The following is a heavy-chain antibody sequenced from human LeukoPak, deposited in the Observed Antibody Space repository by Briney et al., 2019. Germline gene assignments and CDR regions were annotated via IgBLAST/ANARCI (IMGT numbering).Heavy chain of an antibody. J-gene: IGHJ4*02. Sequence: SGGSLRLSCAASGFTFSNAWMSWVRQAPGKGLEWVGRIKSKTDGGTTDYAAPVKGRFTISRDDSKNTLYLQMNSLKTEDTAVYYCTTDSDSGSYYRGDYFDYWGQGTLVTVSS. CDR1: GFTFSNAW. CDR3: TTDSDSGSYYRGDYFDY. V-gene: IGHV3-15*01. CDR2: IKSKTDGGTT. D-gene: IGHD1-26*01.